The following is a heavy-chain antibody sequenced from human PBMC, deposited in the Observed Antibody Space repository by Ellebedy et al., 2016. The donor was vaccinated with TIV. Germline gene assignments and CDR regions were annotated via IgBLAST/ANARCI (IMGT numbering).Heavy chain of an antibody. J-gene: IGHJ4*02. CDR2: IHDTGNS. D-gene: IGHD4-17*01. CDR1: GGSISSHY. CDR3: ASSPYGDYGIGY. Sequence: SETLSLXCTVSGGSISSHYWSWIRQPPGKGLEWIGYIHDTGNSNYNPSLKSRVTMLVDTSKNQFSLKLGSVTAADTAAYYCASSPYGDYGIGYWGQGTLVTVSS. V-gene: IGHV4-59*11.